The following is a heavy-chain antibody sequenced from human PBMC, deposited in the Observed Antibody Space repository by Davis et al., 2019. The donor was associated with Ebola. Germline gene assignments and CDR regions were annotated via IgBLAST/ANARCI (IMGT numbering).Heavy chain of an antibody. CDR1: GYTFTGYY. CDR3: ARGVDTAMVILDYYGMDV. CDR2: INPNSGGT. Sequence: GESLKVSCKASGYTFTGYYMHWVRQAPGQGLEWMGWINPNSGGTNYAQKFQGWVTMTRDTSISTAYMELSRLRSDDTAVYYCARGVDTAMVILDYYGMDVWGQGTTVTVSS. V-gene: IGHV1-2*04. J-gene: IGHJ6*02. D-gene: IGHD5-18*01.